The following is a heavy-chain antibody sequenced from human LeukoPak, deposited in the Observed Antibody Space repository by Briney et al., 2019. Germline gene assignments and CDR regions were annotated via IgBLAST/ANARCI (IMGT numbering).Heavy chain of an antibody. CDR3: ARGRIDCSGGSCYYPVFDY. V-gene: IGHV3-30-3*01. CDR1: GFTFSSYA. J-gene: IGHJ4*02. CDR2: ISYDGSNK. D-gene: IGHD2-15*01. Sequence: GGSLRLSCAASGFTFSSYAMHWVRQAPGKGLERVAVISYDGSNKYYADSVKGRFTISRDNSKNTLYLQMNSLRAEDTAVYYCARGRIDCSGGSCYYPVFDYWGQGTLVTVSS.